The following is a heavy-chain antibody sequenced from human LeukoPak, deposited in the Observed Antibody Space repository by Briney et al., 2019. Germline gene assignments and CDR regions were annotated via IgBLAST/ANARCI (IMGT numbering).Heavy chain of an antibody. V-gene: IGHV3-30*19. J-gene: IGHJ4*02. Sequence: GRSLRLSCAASGFTSSNYGMHWVRQAPGKGLEWVAVISYDGSNKYYADSVKGRFTISRDNSKSTLYLQMSSLRTEDTAVYYCSKDLSWGSWLLFYWGQGTLVTVSS. CDR2: ISYDGSNK. D-gene: IGHD7-27*01. CDR1: GFTSSNYG. CDR3: SKDLSWGSWLLFY.